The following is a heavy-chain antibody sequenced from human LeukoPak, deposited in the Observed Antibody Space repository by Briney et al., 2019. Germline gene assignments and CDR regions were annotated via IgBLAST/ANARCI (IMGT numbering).Heavy chain of an antibody. CDR2: INPSGGST. J-gene: IGHJ4*02. D-gene: IGHD2-21*02. CDR3: ARDGPGGVTATYTDY. CDR1: GCTFTSYY. Sequence: ASVKVSCKASGCTFTSYYMHWVRQAPGQGLEWMGIINPSGGSTSYAQKFQGRVTMTRDTSTSTVYMELSSLRSEDTAVYYCARDGPGGVTATYTDYWGQGTLVTVSS. V-gene: IGHV1-46*01.